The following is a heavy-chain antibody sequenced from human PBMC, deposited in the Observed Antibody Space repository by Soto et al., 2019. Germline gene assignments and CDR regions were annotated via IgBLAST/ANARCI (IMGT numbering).Heavy chain of an antibody. V-gene: IGHV3-48*02. CDR2: ISSSSSTI. CDR3: ARDYDFWSGSLFDY. Sequence: SLRLSCAASGFTFSSYSMNWVRQAPGKGLEWVSYISSSSSTIYYADSVKGRFTISRDNAKNSLYLQMNSLRDEDTAVYYCARDYDFWSGSLFDYWGQGTLVTVSS. CDR1: GFTFSSYS. J-gene: IGHJ4*02. D-gene: IGHD3-3*01.